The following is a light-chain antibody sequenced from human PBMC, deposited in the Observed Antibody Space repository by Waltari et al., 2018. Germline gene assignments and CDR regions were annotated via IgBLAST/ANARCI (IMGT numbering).Light chain of an antibody. CDR2: DTA. Sequence: EIVLTQSPATLSLSPGERATLSCGASQNIGGAYLAWYQQKPGLAPRLLIYDTAIRAAGVPDRFSGSGSVTDFTLTISRLDPEDFALYFCQQYANSPLTLGGGTKVEF. CDR3: QQYANSPLT. V-gene: IGKV3D-20*01. CDR1: QNIGGAY. J-gene: IGKJ4*01.